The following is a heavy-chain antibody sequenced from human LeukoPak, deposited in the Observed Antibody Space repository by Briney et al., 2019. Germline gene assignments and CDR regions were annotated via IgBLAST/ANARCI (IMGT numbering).Heavy chain of an antibody. CDR3: AGVRGLSCFDY. J-gene: IGHJ4*02. CDR1: GGSISSTTYY. D-gene: IGHD3-10*01. Sequence: SETLSLTCTVSGGSISSTTYYWGWIRQPPGKGLEWIGYMYYSGSTNYNPSLKSRVTISVDTSKNQFSLNLSSVTAADTAVYYCAGVRGLSCFDYWGQGTLVTVSS. CDR2: MYYSGST. V-gene: IGHV4-61*05.